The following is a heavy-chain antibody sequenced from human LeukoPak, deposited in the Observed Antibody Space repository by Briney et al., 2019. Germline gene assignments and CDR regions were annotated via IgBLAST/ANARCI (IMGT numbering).Heavy chain of an antibody. CDR3: AKDKTSGSYRPLDDSFDI. V-gene: IGHV3-21*04. J-gene: IGHJ3*02. D-gene: IGHD1-26*01. CDR1: GFTFSSYG. Sequence: GGSLRLSCAASGFTFSSYGMNWVRQAPGKGLEWVSSISSSSSYIYYADSVKGRFTISRDNSKNTLYLQMNSLRAEDTAVYYCAKDKTSGSYRPLDDSFDIWGQGTMVTVSS. CDR2: ISSSSSYI.